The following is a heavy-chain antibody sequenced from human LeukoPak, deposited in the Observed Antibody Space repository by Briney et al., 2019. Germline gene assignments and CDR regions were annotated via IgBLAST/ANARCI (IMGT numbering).Heavy chain of an antibody. CDR2: VFRTGNA. V-gene: IGHV4-38-2*01. CDR1: GSSINSLYY. CDR3: ARARLPHGVTIHY. J-gene: IGHJ4*02. D-gene: IGHD3-3*01. Sequence: SETLSLTCAVSGSSINSLYYWGWIRQPPGTGPEWIGSVFRTGNAYYNPSLKSRVTISVDASKNQFSLNLKSVTAADTAVYYRARARLPHGVTIHYWGQGTLVTVSS.